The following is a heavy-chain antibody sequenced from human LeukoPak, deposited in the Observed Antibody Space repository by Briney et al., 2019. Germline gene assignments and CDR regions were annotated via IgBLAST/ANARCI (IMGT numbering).Heavy chain of an antibody. Sequence: ASVTVSFKSSGGTFISYAISWVRQAPGQGLEWMGRIIPILGIANYAQKFQGRVTITADKSTSTAYMELSSLRSEDTAVYYCARAESYGGDRASDYWGQGTLVTVSS. V-gene: IGHV1-69*04. J-gene: IGHJ4*02. CDR1: GGTFISYA. CDR3: ARAESYGGDRASDY. CDR2: IIPILGIA. D-gene: IGHD5-18*01.